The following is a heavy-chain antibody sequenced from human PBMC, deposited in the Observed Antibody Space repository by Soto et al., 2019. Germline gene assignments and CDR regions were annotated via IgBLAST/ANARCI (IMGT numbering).Heavy chain of an antibody. CDR1: GLTVSGKKY. J-gene: IGHJ3*01. Sequence: DVQLVESGGGLIQPGESLRLSCAAFGLTVSGKKYVAWVRQAPGKGLEWVSALYDVDGSFYADSVKGRFTTSSDSSKTTVDLQMKGLRPDDTAVYYCASWHEREHAYDVWGQGTTVTVSS. CDR2: LYDVDGS. CDR3: ASWHEREHAYDV. V-gene: IGHV3-53*01. D-gene: IGHD1-1*01.